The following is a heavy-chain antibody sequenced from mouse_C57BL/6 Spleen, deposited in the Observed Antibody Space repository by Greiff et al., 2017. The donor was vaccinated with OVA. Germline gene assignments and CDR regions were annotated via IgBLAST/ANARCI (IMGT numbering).Heavy chain of an antibody. CDR1: GYTFTDYY. CDR3: ARCWDVLDY. J-gene: IGHJ2*01. CDR2: INPNNGGT. D-gene: IGHD4-1*01. V-gene: IGHV1-26*01. Sequence: EVQLQQSGPELVKPGASVKISCKASGYTFTDYYMNWVKQSHGKSLEWIGDINPNNGGTSYNQKFKGKATLTVDKSSSTAYMELRSLTSEDSAVYYCARCWDVLDYWGQGTTLTVSS.